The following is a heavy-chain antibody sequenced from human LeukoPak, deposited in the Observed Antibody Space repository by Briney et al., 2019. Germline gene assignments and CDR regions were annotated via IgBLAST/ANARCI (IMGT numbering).Heavy chain of an antibody. CDR3: ARSRIPGTFDY. J-gene: IGHJ4*02. CDR2: ISSSSSYI. Sequence: GGSLRLSCAASGFTFGSYSMNWVRQAPGKGLEWVSSISSSSSYIYYADSVKGRFTISRDNAKNSLYLQMNSLGAEDTAVYYCARSRIPGTFDYWGQGALVTVSS. CDR1: GFTFGSYS. V-gene: IGHV3-21*01.